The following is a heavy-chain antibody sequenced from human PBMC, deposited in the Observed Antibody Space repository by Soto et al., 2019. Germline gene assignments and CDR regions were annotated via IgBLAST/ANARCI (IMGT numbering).Heavy chain of an antibody. CDR2: INHSGST. V-gene: IGHV4-34*01. D-gene: IGHD5-12*01. CDR1: GASFGGYY. CDR3: AREEWLGLNGFYY. Sequence: PSETLSLTCAVNGASFGGYYWSWIRQPPRKGLEWIGEINHSGSTNYNPSLKSRVTISVDTSKNQFSLKLSSVTAADTAVYYCAREEWLGLNGFYYCGQDNLVTVSS. J-gene: IGHJ4*01.